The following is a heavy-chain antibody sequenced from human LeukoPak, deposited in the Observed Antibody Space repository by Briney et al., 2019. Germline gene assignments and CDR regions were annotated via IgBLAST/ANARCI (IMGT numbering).Heavy chain of an antibody. Sequence: SEILSLTCTVSGGSISSYYWSWIRQPPGKGLEWIGYIYYSGSTNYNPSLKSRVTMSVDTSKNQFSLKLSSVTAADTAMYYCARGMDYYGSGSRSFDYWGQGTLVAVSS. CDR3: ARGMDYYGSGSRSFDY. D-gene: IGHD3-10*01. V-gene: IGHV4-59*01. CDR2: IYYSGST. CDR1: GGSISSYY. J-gene: IGHJ4*02.